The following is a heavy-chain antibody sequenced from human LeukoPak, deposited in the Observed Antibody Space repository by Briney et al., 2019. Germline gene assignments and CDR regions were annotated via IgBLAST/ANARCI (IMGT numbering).Heavy chain of an antibody. V-gene: IGHV1-2*02. Sequence: ASVKVSCKASGYTFTGYYMHWVRQAPGQGLEWMGWINPNSGGTNYAQEFQGRVTMTRDTSISTAYMELSRLRSDDTAVYYCARGGYGDYSQNFDYWGQGTLVTVSS. CDR1: GYTFTGYY. J-gene: IGHJ4*02. CDR3: ARGGYGDYSQNFDY. CDR2: INPNSGGT. D-gene: IGHD4-17*01.